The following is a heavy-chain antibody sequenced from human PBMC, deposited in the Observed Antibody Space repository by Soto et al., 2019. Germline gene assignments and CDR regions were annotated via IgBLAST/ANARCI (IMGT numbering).Heavy chain of an antibody. CDR1: GYSFTSYW. V-gene: IGHV5-51*01. CDR3: ARQMDDGMALCPFDY. D-gene: IGHD2-2*03. CDR2: IYPGDSDT. Sequence: PGESLKISCKGSGYSFTSYWIGWVRQMPGKGLEWMGIIYPGDSDTRYSPSFQGQVTISADKSISTTYLQWSSLKASDTAMYYCARQMDDGMALCPFDYWGQGTLVTVSS. J-gene: IGHJ4*02.